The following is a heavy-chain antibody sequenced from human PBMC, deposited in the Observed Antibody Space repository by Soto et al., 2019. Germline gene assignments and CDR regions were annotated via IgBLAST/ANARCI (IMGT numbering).Heavy chain of an antibody. V-gene: IGHV3-66*01. CDR2: IYTGETT. Sequence: EVQLVESGGGLVQPGGSLRLSCVGSGLTVTGVDMTWVRLAPGKGLEPISSIYTGETTFYVDFVKGRFTISRDDSRNTLYLQMNSLRAEDTAVYYCARELTAGYMDVWGKGTTVTVSS. D-gene: IGHD2-21*02. J-gene: IGHJ6*03. CDR1: GLTVTGVD. CDR3: ARELTAGYMDV.